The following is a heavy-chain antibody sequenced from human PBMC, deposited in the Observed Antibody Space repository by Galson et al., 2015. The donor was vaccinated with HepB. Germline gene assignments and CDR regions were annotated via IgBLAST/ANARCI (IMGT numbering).Heavy chain of an antibody. V-gene: IGHV3-23*01. J-gene: IGHJ4*02. CDR3: AKVTQSTNWYIPPYSFDY. CDR2: ISGSGST. Sequence: SLRLSCAASGFTFSSYAMNWVRQAPGKGLEWVSSISGSGSTYYADSVKGRFTISRDNSKNTLYLQLSGLRTEDTAIYYCAKVTQSTNWYIPPYSFDYWGQGTLVTVSS. CDR1: GFTFSSYA. D-gene: IGHD6-13*01.